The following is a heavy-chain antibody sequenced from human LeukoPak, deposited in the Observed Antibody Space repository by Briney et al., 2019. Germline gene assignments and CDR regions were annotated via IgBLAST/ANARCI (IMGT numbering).Heavy chain of an antibody. CDR1: GFTFSSYS. CDR2: ISSSSSYI. V-gene: IGHV3-21*01. CDR3: ATETGYNYGFDH. J-gene: IGHJ5*02. D-gene: IGHD5-18*01. Sequence: GGSLRLSCAASGFTFSSYSMNWVRQAPGKGLEWVSSISSSSSYIYYGDSVKGRFTISRDNAKNSLYLQMNSLRAEDTAVYYCATETGYNYGFDHWGQGTLFTVSS.